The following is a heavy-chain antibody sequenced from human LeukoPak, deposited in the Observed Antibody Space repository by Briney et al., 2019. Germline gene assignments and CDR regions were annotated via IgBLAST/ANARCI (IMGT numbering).Heavy chain of an antibody. Sequence: SETLSLTCAVYGGSFSGYYWSWIRQPPGKGLERIGEINHSGSTNYNPSLKSRVTISVDTSKNQFSLKLSSVTAADTAVYYCARTRRFDWFDPWGQGTLVTVSS. CDR1: GGSFSGYY. V-gene: IGHV4-34*01. CDR2: INHSGST. CDR3: ARTRRFDWFDP. D-gene: IGHD3-10*01. J-gene: IGHJ5*02.